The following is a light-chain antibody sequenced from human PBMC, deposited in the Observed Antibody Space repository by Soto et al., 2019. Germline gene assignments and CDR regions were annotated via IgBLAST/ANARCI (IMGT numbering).Light chain of an antibody. CDR2: SND. CDR3: AAWDDSLNGPYV. V-gene: IGLV1-44*01. CDR1: SSNIGSNT. Sequence: SVLTPPPSTSPTPAHTVTISCSGSSSNIGSNTVNWYQQLPGTAPKLLIYSNDQRPSGVPDRFSGSKSGTSASLAISGLQSEDEADYYCAAWDDSLNGPYVFGTGTKVTVL. J-gene: IGLJ1*01.